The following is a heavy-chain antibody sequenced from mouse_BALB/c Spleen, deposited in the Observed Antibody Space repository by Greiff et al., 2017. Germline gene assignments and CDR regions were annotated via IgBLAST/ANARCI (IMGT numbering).Heavy chain of an antibody. CDR2: IYPGDGDT. V-gene: IGHV1-87*01. CDR1: GYTFTSYW. D-gene: IGHD2-1*01. Sequence: QVQLQQSGAELARPGASVKLSCKASGYTFTSYWMQWVKQRPGQGLEWIGAIYPGDGDTRYTQKFKGKATLTADKSSSTAYMQLSSLASEDSAVYYCARDRGNYGFDYWGQGTTLTVSS. J-gene: IGHJ2*01. CDR3: ARDRGNYGFDY.